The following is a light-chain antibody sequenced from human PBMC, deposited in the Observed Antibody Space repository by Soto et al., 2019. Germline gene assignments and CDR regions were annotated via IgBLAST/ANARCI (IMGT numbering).Light chain of an antibody. CDR2: GAS. CDR3: QQLNSYLSLT. Sequence: IQLTQSPSSLSASVGDRVTITCRASQGISSYLAWYQRKPGKAPKLLIYGASTLQRGVPSRFSGSGSGTDFTLTISSLQPEDFATYYCQQLNSYLSLTFGGGTKVEIK. J-gene: IGKJ4*01. V-gene: IGKV1-9*01. CDR1: QGISSY.